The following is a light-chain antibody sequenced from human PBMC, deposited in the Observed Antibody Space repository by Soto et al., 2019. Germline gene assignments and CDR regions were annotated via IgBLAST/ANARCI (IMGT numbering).Light chain of an antibody. CDR1: QSVSSSY. Sequence: EIVLTQSPVTLSLSPGERATLSCRASQSVSSSYLAWYQQKPGQAPRLLIYDASNRATGIPARFSGSGSGTDFTLTISSLEPEDFAVYYCQQRSIWITFGQGTRLEIK. J-gene: IGKJ5*01. CDR3: QQRSIWIT. V-gene: IGKV3-11*01. CDR2: DAS.